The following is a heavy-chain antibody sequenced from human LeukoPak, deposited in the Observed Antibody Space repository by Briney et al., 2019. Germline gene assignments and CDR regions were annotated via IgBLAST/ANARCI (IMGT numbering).Heavy chain of an antibody. CDR2: IIPIFGTA. Sequence: SVKVSCKASGGTFSSYAISWVRQAPGQGLEWMGGIIPIFGTANYAQKFQGRVTITTDETTSTAYMELSSLRSEDTAVYYCARVPPYYYGSGFRYYFDYWGQGTLVTVSS. J-gene: IGHJ4*02. V-gene: IGHV1-69*05. CDR1: GGTFSSYA. D-gene: IGHD3-10*01. CDR3: ARVPPYYYGSGFRYYFDY.